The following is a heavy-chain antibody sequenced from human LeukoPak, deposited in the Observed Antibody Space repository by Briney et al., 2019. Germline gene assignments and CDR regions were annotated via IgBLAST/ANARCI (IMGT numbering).Heavy chain of an antibody. Sequence: GRSLRLSCAASGFTLSSYWMTWVRQVPGKGLEWVASIKEDGSDKFYGDSVEGRFSISRDSATNSLSRQTSSLRADDPAVYYCAKGGGRFEDWGQGTLVTVSS. CDR2: IKEDGSDK. D-gene: IGHD2-15*01. J-gene: IGHJ4*02. V-gene: IGHV3-7*02. CDR3: AKGGGRFED. CDR1: GFTLSSYW.